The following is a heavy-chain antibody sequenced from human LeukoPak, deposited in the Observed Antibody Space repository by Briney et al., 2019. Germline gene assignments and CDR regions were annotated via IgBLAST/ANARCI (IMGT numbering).Heavy chain of an antibody. V-gene: IGHV3-11*04. CDR2: ISPSGTDI. CDR3: AKDPTHYRVWDYYETIGLSY. D-gene: IGHD3-22*01. CDR1: GFTFSDTY. J-gene: IGHJ4*02. Sequence: GGSLRLSCAVSGFTFSDTYMTWIRQAPGKGLESLSYISPSGTDISYADSVKGRFTISRDNAKNSLYLQMNSLRAEDTAVYYCAKDPTHYRVWDYYETIGLSYWGQGTLVTVSS.